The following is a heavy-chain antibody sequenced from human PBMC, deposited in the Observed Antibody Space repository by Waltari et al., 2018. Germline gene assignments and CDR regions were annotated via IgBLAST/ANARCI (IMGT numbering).Heavy chain of an antibody. V-gene: IGHV4-39*07. J-gene: IGHJ6*03. Sequence: QLQLQESGPRLVKPSETLSLTCTVSGGSISSNPYYWGWIRRPPGKGLEWIGNIYYSGSTYYNPSLKSRVTISVDTSNNQLSLRLGSVTAADTAVYYCARDVDMSFYYYMDVWGKGTTVTISS. CDR1: GGSISSNPYY. CDR2: IYYSGST. D-gene: IGHD5-12*01. CDR3: ARDVDMSFYYYMDV.